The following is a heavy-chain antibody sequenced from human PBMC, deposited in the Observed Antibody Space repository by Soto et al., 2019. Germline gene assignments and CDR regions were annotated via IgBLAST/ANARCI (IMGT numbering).Heavy chain of an antibody. CDR3: ARALSSYSSSSGHGY. Sequence: VQLVESGGGVVQPGRSLRLSCAASGFTFSSYGMHWVRQAPGKGLEWVAVIWYDGSNKYYADSVKGRFTISRDNSKNTLYLQMNSLRAEDTAVYYCARALSSYSSSSGHGYWGQGTLVTVSS. V-gene: IGHV3-33*01. CDR2: IWYDGSNK. D-gene: IGHD6-6*01. CDR1: GFTFSSYG. J-gene: IGHJ4*02.